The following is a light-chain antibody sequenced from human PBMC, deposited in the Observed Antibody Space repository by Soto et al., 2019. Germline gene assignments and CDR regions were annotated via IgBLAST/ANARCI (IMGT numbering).Light chain of an antibody. CDR3: ATWEDSLNVYVL. CDR2: SDN. J-gene: IGLJ2*01. Sequence: QSVLTQPPSASGTPGQRVTISCSGSSSNIGSNTVNWYQQLPGAAPKLLVHSDNQRPSGVPDRFSGSRSGTSASLAISGLQSEDEADYYCATWEDSLNVYVLFGGGTKLTV. V-gene: IGLV1-44*01. CDR1: SSNIGSNT.